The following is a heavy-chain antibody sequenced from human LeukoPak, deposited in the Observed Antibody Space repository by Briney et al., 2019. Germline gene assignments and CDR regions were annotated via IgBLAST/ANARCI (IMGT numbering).Heavy chain of an antibody. Sequence: GGSLRLSCAASGFTFSTYAMRWVRQAPGKGLEYVSSISGGGGSTYYANSLKGRFTISRDNSKSTLYLQMGSLRDEDMAVYYCATDSPGQDYWGQGTLVTVSS. CDR2: ISGGGGST. CDR1: GFTFSTYA. CDR3: ATDSPGQDY. J-gene: IGHJ4*02. V-gene: IGHV3-64*01.